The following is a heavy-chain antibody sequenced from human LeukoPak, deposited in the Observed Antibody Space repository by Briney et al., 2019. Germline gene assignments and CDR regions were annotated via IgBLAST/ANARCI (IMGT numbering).Heavy chain of an antibody. CDR2: LSGDGGTT. J-gene: IGHJ4*02. CDR1: GFSFKHYA. CDR3: ASERNDDFWSGFFSFDN. Sequence: PGGSLRLSCVGSGFSFKHYAFNWVRQAPGKGLEWVSALSGDGGTTYYTNSVRGHLTVSRDNFKNTVYLQMNSLRAEDTGMYYCASERNDDFWSGFFSFDNWGQGTLVTVSS. V-gene: IGHV3-23*01. D-gene: IGHD3-3*01.